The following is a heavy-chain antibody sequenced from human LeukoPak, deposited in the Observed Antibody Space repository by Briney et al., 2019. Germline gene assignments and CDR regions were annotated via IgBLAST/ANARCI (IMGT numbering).Heavy chain of an antibody. J-gene: IGHJ4*02. CDR3: ARGSKYYDYVWGSYRRGAAPAD. Sequence: PSETLSLTCAVYGGSFSGYYWSWIRQPPGKGLEWIGEINHSGSTNYNPSLKSRVTISVDTSKNQFSLKLSSVTAADTAVYYCARGSKYYDYVWGSYRRGAAPADWGQGTLVTVSS. V-gene: IGHV4-34*01. CDR2: INHSGST. D-gene: IGHD3-16*02. CDR1: GGSFSGYY.